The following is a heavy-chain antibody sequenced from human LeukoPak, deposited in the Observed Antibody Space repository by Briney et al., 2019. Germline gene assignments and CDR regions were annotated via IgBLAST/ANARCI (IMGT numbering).Heavy chain of an antibody. CDR3: AKDTLSWYFDY. Sequence: GGSLRLSCAASGFRFSSYGMSWLRQAPGKGLEWVSSISGSGGSTYDADSVKGRFTISRDNSKNTLYLQMNSLRAEDTAIYYCAKDTLSWYFDYWGQGTLVTVSS. CDR1: GFRFSSYG. D-gene: IGHD5-18*01. J-gene: IGHJ4*02. V-gene: IGHV3-23*01. CDR2: ISGSGGST.